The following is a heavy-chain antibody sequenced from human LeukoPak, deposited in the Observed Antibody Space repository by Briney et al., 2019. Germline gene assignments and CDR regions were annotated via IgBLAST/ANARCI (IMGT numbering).Heavy chain of an antibody. CDR1: GGSINSYY. V-gene: IGHV4-59*08. D-gene: IGHD6-19*01. J-gene: IGHJ4*02. CDR3: ARHGPVAGPGFDY. CDR2: IYYSGST. Sequence: SETLSLTCTVSGGSINSYYWSWIRQPPGKGLEWIGYIYYSGSTNYNPSLKSRVTISVGTSNNHFSLKLSSVTAADTAVYYCARHGPVAGPGFDYWGQGTLVTVSS.